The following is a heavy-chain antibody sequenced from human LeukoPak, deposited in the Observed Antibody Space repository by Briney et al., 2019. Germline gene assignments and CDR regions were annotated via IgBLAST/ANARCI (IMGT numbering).Heavy chain of an antibody. CDR3: ARDTWYSSSWVPFDY. J-gene: IGHJ4*02. D-gene: IGHD6-13*01. CDR2: IYSGGST. Sequence: ETLSLTCAVSGDSISSSTWWTWVRQYPGKGLEWVSVIYSGGSTYYADSVKGRFTISRDNSKNTLYLQMNSLRAEDTAVYYCARDTWYSSSWVPFDYWGQGTLVTVSS. CDR1: GDSISSSTW. V-gene: IGHV3-66*01.